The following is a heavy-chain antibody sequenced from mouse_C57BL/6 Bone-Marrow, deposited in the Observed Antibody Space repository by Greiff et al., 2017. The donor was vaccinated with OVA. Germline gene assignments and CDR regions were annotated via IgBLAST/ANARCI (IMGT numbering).Heavy chain of an antibody. CDR3: ASAVFAY. CDR2: IDPSDSYT. CDR1: GYTFTSYW. Sequence: QVHVKQPGAELVKPWASVKLSCKASGYTFTSYWMQWVKQRPGQGLEWIGEIDPSDSYTNYNQKFKGKATLTVDTSSSTAYMQLSSLTSEDSAVYYCASAVFAYWGQGTLVTVSA. J-gene: IGHJ3*01. V-gene: IGHV1-50*01.